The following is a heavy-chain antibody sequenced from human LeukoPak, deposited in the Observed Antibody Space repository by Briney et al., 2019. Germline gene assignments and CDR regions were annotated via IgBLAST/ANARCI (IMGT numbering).Heavy chain of an antibody. CDR1: GYSFTSYW. D-gene: IGHD5-12*01. V-gene: IGHV5-51*01. Sequence: GESLKISCKGSGYSFTSYWIGWVRQMPGKGLEWMGIIYPGDSDTTYSPSFQGQVIMSADKSISTAYVQWSSLKASDTAMYYCARPHSGGYDAIDYWGQGTLVTVSS. J-gene: IGHJ4*02. CDR2: IYPGDSDT. CDR3: ARPHSGGYDAIDY.